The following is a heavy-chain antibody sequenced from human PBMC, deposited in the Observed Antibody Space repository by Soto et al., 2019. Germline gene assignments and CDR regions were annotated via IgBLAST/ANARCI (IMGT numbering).Heavy chain of an antibody. V-gene: IGHV3-23*01. CDR2: ISGSGGST. J-gene: IGHJ4*02. CDR1: GFTFSSYA. Sequence: SLRLSCAASGFTFSSYAMSWVRQAPGKGLEWVSAISGSGGSTYYADSVKGRFTISRDNSKNTLYLQMNSLRAEDTAVYYCAKDLDYYYGSGSYFDYWGQGTLVTVSS. CDR3: AKDLDYYYGSGSYFDY. D-gene: IGHD3-10*01.